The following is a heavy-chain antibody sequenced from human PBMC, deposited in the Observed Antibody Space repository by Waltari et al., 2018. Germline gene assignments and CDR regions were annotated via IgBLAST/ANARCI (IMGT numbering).Heavy chain of an antibody. CDR3: ARVLLGPVSAFDI. V-gene: IGHV3-7*01. CDR1: GFTFSSYW. CDR2: IKQDGSEK. J-gene: IGHJ3*02. Sequence: EVQLVESGGGLVQPGGSLRLSCAASGFTFSSYWISWVSQAPGKGLEWVANIKQDGSEKYYVDSVKGRFTISRDNAKNSLYLQMNSLRAEDTAVYYCARVLLGPVSAFDIWGQGTMVTVSS. D-gene: IGHD7-27*01.